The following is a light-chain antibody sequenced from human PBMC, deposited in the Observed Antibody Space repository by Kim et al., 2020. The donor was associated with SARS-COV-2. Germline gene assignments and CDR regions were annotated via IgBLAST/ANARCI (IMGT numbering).Light chain of an antibody. CDR1: SRDVGSYNL. J-gene: IGLJ2*01. CDR2: EVT. V-gene: IGLV2-23*02. CDR3: CSYGHSTTFGVV. Sequence: LTISCPGTSRDVGSYNLVSWYQQHPGKAPNLVIYEVTKRPSGISNRCSGSKSGNTASLTISGLQAEDEADYYCCSYGHSTTFGVVFGGGTQLTVL.